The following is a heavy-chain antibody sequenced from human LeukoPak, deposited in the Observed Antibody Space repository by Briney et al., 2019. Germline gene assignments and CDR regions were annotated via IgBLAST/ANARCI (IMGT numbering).Heavy chain of an antibody. D-gene: IGHD3-22*01. CDR2: IYWDDDK. Sequence: SGPTLVKPPQTLTLTCTFSGFSLSTSGVGVGWIRQPPGKALEWLALIYWDDDKRYSPSLKSRLTITKDTSKNQVVLTMTNMDPVDTATYYCARITMIVGGSDYWGQGTLVTVSS. CDR1: GFSLSTSGVG. J-gene: IGHJ4*02. V-gene: IGHV2-5*02. CDR3: ARITMIVGGSDY.